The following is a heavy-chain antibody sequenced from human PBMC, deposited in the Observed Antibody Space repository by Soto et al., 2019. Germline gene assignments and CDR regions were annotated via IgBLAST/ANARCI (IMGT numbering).Heavy chain of an antibody. Sequence: PGGSLRRSCAASGFSFRSHNMHWVRQAPGEGLEWVAVISYDGSNKYYADSVKGRFTISRDNSKNTLDLQMNSLRAEDTAVYYCAKGDGSNHYYGMDDWGQGTTVTVSS. D-gene: IGHD6-13*01. CDR2: ISYDGSNK. CDR1: GFSFRSHN. J-gene: IGHJ6*02. V-gene: IGHV3-30*18. CDR3: AKGDGSNHYYGMDD.